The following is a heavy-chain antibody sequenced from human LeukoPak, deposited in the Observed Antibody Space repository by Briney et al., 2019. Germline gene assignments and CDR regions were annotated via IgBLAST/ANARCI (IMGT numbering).Heavy chain of an antibody. CDR3: ARSRAFNSGAFDP. Sequence: SQTLSLTCAVSGGSISSGGYRWTWIRQYPGKGLEWIGYINYSGSTYYNPSLKSRVIISVDTSKNQFSLNLNSVTAADTAVYYCARSRAFNSGAFDPWGQGSLVTVSS. J-gene: IGHJ5*02. D-gene: IGHD1-26*01. CDR1: GGSISSGGYR. CDR2: INYSGST. V-gene: IGHV4-31*11.